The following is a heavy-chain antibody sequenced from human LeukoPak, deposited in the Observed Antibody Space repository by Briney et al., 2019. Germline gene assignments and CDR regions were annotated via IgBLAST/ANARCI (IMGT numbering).Heavy chain of an antibody. V-gene: IGHV3-7*01. Sequence: HTGGSLRLSCAASGFTFRSYGMHWVRQAPGRGLEWVANIKQDGSEKYYGDSVKGRFTISRDNAKNSLYLQMNSLRAEDTALYYCAKVGSTSWYLDYWGQGILVTVSS. CDR1: GFTFRSYG. J-gene: IGHJ4*02. CDR2: IKQDGSEK. CDR3: AKVGSTSWYLDY. D-gene: IGHD2-2*01.